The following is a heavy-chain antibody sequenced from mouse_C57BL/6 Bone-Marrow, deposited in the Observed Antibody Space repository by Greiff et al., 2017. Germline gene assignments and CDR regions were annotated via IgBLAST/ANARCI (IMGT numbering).Heavy chain of an antibody. D-gene: IGHD2-4*01. J-gene: IGHJ4*01. CDR3: ARRGEYDDYYAMDY. Sequence: EVLLLESGGDLVKPGGSLKLSCAASGFTFSSYGMSWVRQTPDKRLEWVATISSGGSYTYYPDSVKGRFTISRDNAKNTLYLQMSSLKSEDTAMYYYARRGEYDDYYAMDYWGQGNSVTVSS. V-gene: IGHV5-6*01. CDR2: ISSGGSYT. CDR1: GFTFSSYG.